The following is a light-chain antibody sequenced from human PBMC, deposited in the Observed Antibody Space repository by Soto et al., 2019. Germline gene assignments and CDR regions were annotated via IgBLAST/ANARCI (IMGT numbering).Light chain of an antibody. CDR1: QGISNY. J-gene: IGKJ3*01. Sequence: DIQMTQSPSSLSASVGDRVTITCRATQGISNYLAWYQQKPGKVPKLLIYAASTLQSGVPSRFSGSGSGTXXTLTIXNXQPEDVAAYYCQRYISAPFTFGPGTNVDIK. CDR3: QRYISAPFT. CDR2: AAS. V-gene: IGKV1-27*01.